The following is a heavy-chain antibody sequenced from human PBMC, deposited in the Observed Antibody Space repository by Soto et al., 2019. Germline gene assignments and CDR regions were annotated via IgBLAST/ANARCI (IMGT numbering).Heavy chain of an antibody. CDR2: ISSGSDTT. Sequence: GGSLRLSCAASGFTFSNYGMNWVRQAPGKGLEWISYISSGSDTTYYAGSVKGRFTISRDNAKNSLYLQMNSLRDEDTAVYYCAREYTWRYRDAFDIWGQGTMVTVSS. D-gene: IGHD1-20*01. CDR1: GFTFSNYG. J-gene: IGHJ3*02. CDR3: AREYTWRYRDAFDI. V-gene: IGHV3-48*02.